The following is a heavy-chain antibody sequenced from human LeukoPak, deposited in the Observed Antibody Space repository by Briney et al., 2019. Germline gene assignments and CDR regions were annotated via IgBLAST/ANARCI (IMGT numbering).Heavy chain of an antibody. J-gene: IGHJ4*02. Sequence: PSETLSLTCTVSGGSISSRPYYWGWIRQPPGKGLEWIGSIYYSGRTDYNPSLKSRVTISVDTSKNQFSLKLSSLTAADPAVYYLGRHAYYYDSSGYLGGYFDYWGQGTLVTVSS. V-gene: IGHV4-39*01. CDR3: GRHAYYYDSSGYLGGYFDY. D-gene: IGHD3-22*01. CDR1: GGSISSRPYY. CDR2: IYYSGRT.